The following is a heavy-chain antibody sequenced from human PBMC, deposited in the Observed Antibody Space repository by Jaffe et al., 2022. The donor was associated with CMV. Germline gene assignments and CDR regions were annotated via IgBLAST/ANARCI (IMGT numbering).Heavy chain of an antibody. Sequence: QVQLQQWGAGLLKPSETLSLTCAVYGGSFSGYYWSWIRQPPGKGLEWIGEINHSGSTNYNPSLKSRVTISVDTSKNQFSLKLSSVTAADTAVYYCAREPILRLGELSLYHYYYMDVWGKGTTVTVSS. CDR1: GGSFSGYY. V-gene: IGHV4-34*01. CDR3: AREPILRLGELSLYHYYYMDV. J-gene: IGHJ6*03. CDR2: INHSGST. D-gene: IGHD3-16*02.